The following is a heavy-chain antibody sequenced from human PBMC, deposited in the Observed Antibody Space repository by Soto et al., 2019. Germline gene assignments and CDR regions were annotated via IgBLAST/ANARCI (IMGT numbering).Heavy chain of an antibody. CDR3: AKGICSGGSCPCHY. CDR1: GFTFSSYA. J-gene: IGHJ4*02. Sequence: WGSLRLSCAASGFTFSSYAMSWVRQAPGKGLEWVSAISGSGGSTYYADSVKGRFTISRDNSKNTLYLQMNSLRAEDTAVYYCAKGICSGGSCPCHYWGQGTLVTVSS. V-gene: IGHV3-23*01. D-gene: IGHD2-15*01. CDR2: ISGSGGST.